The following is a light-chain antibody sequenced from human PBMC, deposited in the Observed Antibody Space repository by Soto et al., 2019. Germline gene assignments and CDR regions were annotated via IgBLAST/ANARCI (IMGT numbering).Light chain of an antibody. CDR3: QQYNNWPQT. J-gene: IGKJ1*01. V-gene: IGKV3-15*01. CDR1: QTVGTN. CDR2: GAS. Sequence: EIVMTQSPAALSVYTGERATLSCRASQTVGTNLAWYQQKPGQAPRLLISGASARATGLPARFSGSGSGTEFTLTISSLQSEDFAVYYCQQYNNWPQTFGQGTKVDIK.